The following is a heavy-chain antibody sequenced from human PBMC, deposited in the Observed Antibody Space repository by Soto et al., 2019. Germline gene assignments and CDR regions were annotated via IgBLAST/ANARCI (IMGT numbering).Heavy chain of an antibody. D-gene: IGHD3-3*01. Sequence: GGSLRLSCAASGFTFSNYGMSWVRQAPGKGLEWVSGISASGGSTYYADSVKGRFTISRDNSKNTLYLQMNSLRAEDTAVYYCARDGKYYDFWSGYYSHGMDVWGQGTTVTVSS. CDR3: ARDGKYYDFWSGYYSHGMDV. J-gene: IGHJ6*02. CDR2: ISASGGST. CDR1: GFTFSNYG. V-gene: IGHV3-23*01.